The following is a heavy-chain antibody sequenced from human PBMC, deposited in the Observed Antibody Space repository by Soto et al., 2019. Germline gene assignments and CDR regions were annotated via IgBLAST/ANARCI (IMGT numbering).Heavy chain of an antibody. CDR3: ARDDGIAARPFRYVMDF. Sequence: SETLSLTCTVSGDSISRYYWSWIRQPAGKGLEWIGRIYTTGSTNYNPSLKSRVTMSVDTSKNQFSLKLSSVTAADTAVYYCARDDGIAARPFRYVMDFWAQGTTVIVSS. D-gene: IGHD6-6*01. V-gene: IGHV4-4*07. J-gene: IGHJ6*02. CDR1: GDSISRYY. CDR2: IYTTGST.